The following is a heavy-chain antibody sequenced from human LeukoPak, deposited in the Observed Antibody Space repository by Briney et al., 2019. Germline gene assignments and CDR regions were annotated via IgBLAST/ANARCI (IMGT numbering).Heavy chain of an antibody. Sequence: GGSLRLSCAASGFTFSIYAMSWVRQAPGKGLEWVSYISSSGSTIYYADSVKGRFTISRDNAKNSLYLQMNSLRAEDTAVYYCARGSRGGYDILTGYRLAFYYFDYWGQGTLVTVSS. J-gene: IGHJ4*02. D-gene: IGHD3-9*01. CDR1: GFTFSIYA. V-gene: IGHV3-11*01. CDR2: ISSSGSTI. CDR3: ARGSRGGYDILTGYRLAFYYFDY.